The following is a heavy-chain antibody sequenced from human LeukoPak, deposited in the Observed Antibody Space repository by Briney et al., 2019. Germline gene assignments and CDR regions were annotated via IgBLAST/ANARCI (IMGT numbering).Heavy chain of an antibody. CDR2: IYYSGST. CDR3: ARLAPLLRYFDWLRHNWFDP. J-gene: IGHJ5*02. Sequence: ASETLSLTCTVSGGSISSSSYYWGWIRQPPGKGLEWIGSIYYSGSTYYNPSLKSRVTISVDTSKNQFSLKLSSVTAADTAVYYCARLAPLLRYFDWLRHNWFDPWGQGTLVTVSS. D-gene: IGHD3-9*01. V-gene: IGHV4-39*01. CDR1: GGSISSSSYY.